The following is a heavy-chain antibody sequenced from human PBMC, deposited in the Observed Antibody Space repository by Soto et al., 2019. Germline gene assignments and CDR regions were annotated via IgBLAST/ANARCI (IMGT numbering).Heavy chain of an antibody. CDR3: VRDHWERMATVSTDGY. CDR2: IWYDASRK. D-gene: IGHD4-17*01. J-gene: IGHJ4*02. CDR1: GFTFSDYG. V-gene: IGHV3-33*01. Sequence: QVQLVESGGGVVQPGRSLRLSCAASGFTFSDYGMHWVRQAPGKGLEWVAIIWYDASRKYYGVSVKGRFTISRDNSKNTLYLQMNSLRGEDTAVYYCVRDHWERMATVSTDGYWGQGTLVTVSS.